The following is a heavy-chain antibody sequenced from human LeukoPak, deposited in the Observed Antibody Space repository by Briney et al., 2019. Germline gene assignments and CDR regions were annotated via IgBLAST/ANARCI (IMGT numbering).Heavy chain of an antibody. CDR2: IYYSGST. CDR1: GGSISSQY. CDR3: ARAESGYYYYMDV. Sequence: SETLSLTCTVSGGSISSQYWSWIRQPPGKGLEWIGYIYYSGSTNYNPSLKSRVTISVDTSKNQFSLKLSSVTAADTAVYYCARAESGYYYYMDVWGKGTTVTVSS. J-gene: IGHJ6*03. V-gene: IGHV4-59*11.